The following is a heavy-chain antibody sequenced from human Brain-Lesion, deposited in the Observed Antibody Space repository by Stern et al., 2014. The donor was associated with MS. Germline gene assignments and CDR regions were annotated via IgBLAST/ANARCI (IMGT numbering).Heavy chain of an antibody. CDR2: IYSSGFT. CDR3: ARHDSVPRPSQLYSARDRGPGYFDY. Sequence: VHLVESGPGLVKPSETLSLTCTVSGGSISSSTYYWAWIRQPPGKGLGWIGNIYSSGFTYYNPSLKSRVTISVDMSKNQFSLKLSSVTAADTAIYYCARHDSVPRPSQLYSARDRGPGYFDYWGQGTLVTVSS. D-gene: IGHD1-26*01. V-gene: IGHV4-39*01. CDR1: GGSISSSTYY. J-gene: IGHJ4*02.